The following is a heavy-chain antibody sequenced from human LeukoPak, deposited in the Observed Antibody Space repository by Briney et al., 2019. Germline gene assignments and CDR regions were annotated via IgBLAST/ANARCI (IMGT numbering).Heavy chain of an antibody. CDR2: TSYDGSNK. J-gene: IGHJ4*02. V-gene: IGHV3-30*01. CDR3: AKDMRAKGPAASFDY. Sequence: GGSLRLSCAASGFTFSTYAMHWVRQAPGKGLEWVAFTSYDGSNKYYADSVKGRLTISRDNSKSTLFLQMNSLRAEDTAVYYCAKDMRAKGPAASFDYWGQGTLVTVSS. CDR1: GFTFSTYA. D-gene: IGHD2-2*01.